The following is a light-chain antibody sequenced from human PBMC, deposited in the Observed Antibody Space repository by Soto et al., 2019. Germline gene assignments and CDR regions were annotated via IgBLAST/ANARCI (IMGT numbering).Light chain of an antibody. CDR1: QDISQY. Sequence: DIQMTQSPSSLSASVGDRVTLTCRASQDISQYLAWYQQRPGKVPKLLIYYASTLQSGVPSRFSGSGSGTEFTLTISSLQPEDVATYYCLQYTEDAPGTFGQGTKVEI. J-gene: IGKJ1*01. V-gene: IGKV1-27*01. CDR3: LQYTEDAPGT. CDR2: YAS.